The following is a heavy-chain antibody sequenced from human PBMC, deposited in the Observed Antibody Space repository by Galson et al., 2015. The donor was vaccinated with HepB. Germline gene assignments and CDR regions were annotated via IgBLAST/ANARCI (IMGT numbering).Heavy chain of an antibody. J-gene: IGHJ5*02. V-gene: IGHV3-7*03. CDR1: GFAFRNYW. Sequence: SLRLSCAASGFAFRNYWMNWVRQRPGQGLEWVASIKEDGSDKNYVGSVKGRFSISRDNTKDSVYLQMSNVRAEDAAIYYCTRNLFSSYFTSGIGAWGQGTLVIVSS. CDR3: TRNLFSSYFTSGIGA. CDR2: IKEDGSDK. D-gene: IGHD2/OR15-2a*01.